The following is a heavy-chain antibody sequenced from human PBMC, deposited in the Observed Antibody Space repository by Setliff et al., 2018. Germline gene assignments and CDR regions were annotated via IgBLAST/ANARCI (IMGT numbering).Heavy chain of an antibody. CDR1: GYTFTSYG. CDR2: ISAYNGNT. V-gene: IGHV1-18*01. D-gene: IGHD1-26*01. CDR3: VRDSGKYSFDF. J-gene: IGHJ4*02. Sequence: ASVKVSCKASGYTFTSYGISWVRQAPGQGLEWMGWISAYNGNTNYAQKLQGRVTMTTDTSTSTAYMELSSLRSEDTAVYYCVRDSGKYSFDFWGQGTLVTVSS.